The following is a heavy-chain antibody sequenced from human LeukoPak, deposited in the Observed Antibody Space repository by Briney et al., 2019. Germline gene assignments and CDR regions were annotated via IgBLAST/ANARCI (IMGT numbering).Heavy chain of an antibody. CDR1: GFTFSGYS. CDR2: ISSSSSYI. Sequence: GGSLRLSCAASGFTFSGYSMNWVRQAPGKGLEWVSSISSSSSYIYYADSVKGRFTISRDNAKNSLYLQMNSLRAEDTAVYYCARDVRAVAGTGYWGQGTLVTVSS. D-gene: IGHD6-19*01. V-gene: IGHV3-21*01. J-gene: IGHJ4*02. CDR3: ARDVRAVAGTGY.